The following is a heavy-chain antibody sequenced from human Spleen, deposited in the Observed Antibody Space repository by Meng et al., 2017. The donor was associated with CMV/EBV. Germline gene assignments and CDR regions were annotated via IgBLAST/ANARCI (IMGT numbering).Heavy chain of an antibody. CDR3: ARASPGYYDTSGYFENYYFDY. CDR2: MSYDEGKK. J-gene: IGHJ4*02. CDR1: YA. D-gene: IGHD3-22*01. V-gene: IGHV3-30*04. Sequence: YAVHWVRQAPGKGLEWAAIMSYDEGKKDKTDSVKGRFTSARNNPKNTLFFYLSNLRLEDRTVYHCARASPGYYDTSGYFENYYFDYWGQGTLVTVSS.